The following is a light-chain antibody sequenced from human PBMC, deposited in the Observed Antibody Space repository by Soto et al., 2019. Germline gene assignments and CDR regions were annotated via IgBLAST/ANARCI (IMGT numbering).Light chain of an antibody. CDR2: GAS. Sequence: DIVLTQSPGTLSLSLRERATLSCSASQSVSSTYLAWYQQKPGQAHRLLIYGASSRATGIPDRFSGSGSGTDFTLTISRLEPEDFAVYYCQQYGSSPLTFGQGTKVDIK. CDR3: QQYGSSPLT. CDR1: QSVSSTY. J-gene: IGKJ1*01. V-gene: IGKV3-20*01.